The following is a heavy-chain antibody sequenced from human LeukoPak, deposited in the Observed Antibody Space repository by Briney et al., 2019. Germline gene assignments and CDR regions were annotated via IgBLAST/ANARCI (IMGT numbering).Heavy chain of an antibody. Sequence: GRSLRLSCAASGFTFSSYGMHWVRQAPGKGLEWVAVISYDGSNKYCADSVKGRFTISRDNSKNTLYLQMNSLRAEDTAVYYCAKDGLRFLEWLLYEHDAFDIWGQGTMVTVSS. V-gene: IGHV3-30*18. D-gene: IGHD3-3*01. CDR1: GFTFSSYG. CDR3: AKDGLRFLEWLLYEHDAFDI. CDR2: ISYDGSNK. J-gene: IGHJ3*02.